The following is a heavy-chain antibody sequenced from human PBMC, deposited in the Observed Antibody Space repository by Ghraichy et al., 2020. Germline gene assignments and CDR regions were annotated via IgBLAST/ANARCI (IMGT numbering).Heavy chain of an antibody. D-gene: IGHD6-19*01. CDR2: INHSGST. CDR3: ASLTRRGYSSGSHFDY. V-gene: IGHV4-34*01. CDR1: GGSFSGYY. J-gene: IGHJ4*02. Sequence: SETLSLTCAVYGGSFSGYYWSWIRQPPGKGLEWIGEINHSGSTNYNPSLKSRVTISVDTSKNQFSLKLSSVTAADTAVYYCASLTRRGYSSGSHFDYWGQGTLVTVSS.